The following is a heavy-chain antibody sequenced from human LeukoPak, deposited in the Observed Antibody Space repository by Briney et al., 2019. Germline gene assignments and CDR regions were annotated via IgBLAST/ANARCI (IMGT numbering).Heavy chain of an antibody. D-gene: IGHD3-3*01. CDR1: GYTFTHYD. Sequence: ASVKVSCKASGYTFTHYDINWVRQASGHGLEWMGWMSPDSGYTGYSQKFQGRVSITRDTSIGTAYLELSSLRSDDTAVFYCARNPYETGHFDPWGQGTLVTVSS. CDR3: ARNPYETGHFDP. V-gene: IGHV1-8*03. CDR2: MSPDSGYT. J-gene: IGHJ5*02.